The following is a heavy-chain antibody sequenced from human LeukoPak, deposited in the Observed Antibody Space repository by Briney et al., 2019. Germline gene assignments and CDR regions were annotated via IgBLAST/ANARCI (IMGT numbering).Heavy chain of an antibody. V-gene: IGHV3-21*01. Sequence: GGSLRLSCVASGFTFSSYAMSWVRQAPGKGLEWVSSISSSSSYIYYADPVKGRFTISRDNAKNSLYLQMNSLRAEDTAVYYCARDPSVVVVPAANNNWFDPWGQGTLVTVSS. J-gene: IGHJ5*02. CDR3: ARDPSVVVVPAANNNWFDP. CDR1: GFTFSSYA. CDR2: ISSSSSYI. D-gene: IGHD2-2*01.